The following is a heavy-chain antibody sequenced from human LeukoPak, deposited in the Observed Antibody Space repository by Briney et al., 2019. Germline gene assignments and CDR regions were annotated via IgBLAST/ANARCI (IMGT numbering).Heavy chain of an antibody. Sequence: PGGSLRLSCAASGFTFSSYGMHWVRQAPGKGLEWVAVIWYDGSNKYYADSVKGRFTISRDNSKNTLYLQMNSLRAEDTAVYYCAKAKEYYGSGYYGSWGQGALVTVSS. CDR3: AKAKEYYGSGYYGS. J-gene: IGHJ5*02. CDR1: GFTFSSYG. V-gene: IGHV3-33*06. CDR2: IWYDGSNK. D-gene: IGHD3-22*01.